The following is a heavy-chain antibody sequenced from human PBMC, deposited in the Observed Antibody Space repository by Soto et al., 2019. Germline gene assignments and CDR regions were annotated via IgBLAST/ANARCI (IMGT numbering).Heavy chain of an antibody. CDR2: INPNSGGT. Sequence: ASVKVSCKASGYTFTGYYMHWVRQAPGQGLEWMGWINPNSGGTNYAQKFQGWVTMTRDTSISTAYMELSRLRSDDTAVYYCARDTQYYYDSSGSHAPYYYGLDVWGQGTTVTVS. J-gene: IGHJ6*02. D-gene: IGHD3-22*01. V-gene: IGHV1-2*04. CDR3: ARDTQYYYDSSGSHAPYYYGLDV. CDR1: GYTFTGYY.